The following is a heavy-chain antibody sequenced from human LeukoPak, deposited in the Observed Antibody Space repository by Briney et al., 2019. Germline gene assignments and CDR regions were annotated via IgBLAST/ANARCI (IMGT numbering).Heavy chain of an antibody. V-gene: IGHV3-11*04. CDR3: ARVELAPYYYYMDV. Sequence: PGGSLRLSCAASGFTFSDYYMSWIRQAPGKGLEWVSHISSSGSTIWYADSVKGRFTISRDNAKNSLYLQMNSLRAEDTAVYYCARVELAPYYYYMDVWGKGTTVTVSS. J-gene: IGHJ6*03. D-gene: IGHD1-7*01. CDR1: GFTFSDYY. CDR2: ISSSGSTI.